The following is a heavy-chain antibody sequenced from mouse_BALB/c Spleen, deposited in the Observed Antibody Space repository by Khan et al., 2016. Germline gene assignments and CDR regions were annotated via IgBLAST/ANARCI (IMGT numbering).Heavy chain of an antibody. V-gene: IGHV2-9*02. CDR2: IWAGGST. J-gene: IGHJ3*01. CDR1: GFSLTTSG. Sequence: VKLLESGPGLVAPSQSLSITCTVSGFSLTTSGVHWIRQPPGKGLDWLGVIWAGGSTDYNSALMSRLTITKDNSQNQVFLKMNSLQTDDTALYYGARDDQNSDASFGSWGQGTLVTVSA. CDR3: ARDDQNSDASFGS.